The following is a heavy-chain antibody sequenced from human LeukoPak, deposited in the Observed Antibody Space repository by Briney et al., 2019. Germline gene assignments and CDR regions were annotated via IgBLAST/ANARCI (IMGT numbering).Heavy chain of an antibody. CDR3: ARGDYYDSSGRRDAFDI. CDR2: INHSGST. V-gene: IGHV4-34*01. D-gene: IGHD3-22*01. Sequence: SETLNLKCAGHGGSFSGYYWNWIRQPPGKGQQWIGEINHSGSTNYNPSLKGRVTISVDTSKNQFSLKLSSVTAADTAVYYCARGDYYDSSGRRDAFDIWGQGTMVTVSS. J-gene: IGHJ3*02. CDR1: GGSFSGYY.